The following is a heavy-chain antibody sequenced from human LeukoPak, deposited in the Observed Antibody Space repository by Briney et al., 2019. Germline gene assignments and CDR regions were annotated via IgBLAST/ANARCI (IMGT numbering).Heavy chain of an antibody. CDR1: GFTFSSYA. D-gene: IGHD2-21*02. CDR2: ISYDGSNK. J-gene: IGHJ4*02. V-gene: IGHV3-30-3*01. CDR3: ARSNVVVTAIDY. Sequence: PGRSLRLSCAASGFTFSSYAMHWVRQAPGKGLEWVAVISYDGSNKYYADSVKGRFTISKDNSKNTLYLQMNSLRAEDTAVYCCARSNVVVTAIDYWGQGTLVTVSS.